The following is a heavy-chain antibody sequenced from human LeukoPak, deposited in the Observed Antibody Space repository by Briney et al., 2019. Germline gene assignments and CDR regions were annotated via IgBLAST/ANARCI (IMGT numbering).Heavy chain of an antibody. V-gene: IGHV1-8*01. Sequence: ASVKVSCKASGYSFTSYDINWVRQATGQGLEWMGWMNPNSGNTGYAQKFQGRVTMTRSTSISTAYMELSSLRSEDTAVYYCASVKGGDPDAFDIWGQGTMVTVSS. D-gene: IGHD2-21*01. CDR3: ASVKGGDPDAFDI. CDR1: GYSFTSYD. CDR2: MNPNSGNT. J-gene: IGHJ3*02.